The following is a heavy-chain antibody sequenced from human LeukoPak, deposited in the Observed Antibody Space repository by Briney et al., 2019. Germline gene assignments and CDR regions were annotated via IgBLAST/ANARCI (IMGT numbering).Heavy chain of an antibody. Sequence: PSETLSLTCTVSGGSMSPYHWGWIRQPPGKGLEWIGEINHSGSTNYNPSLKSRVTISVDTSKNQFSLKLSSVTAADTAVYYCASVPRRPYYYYYGMDVWGQGTTVTVSS. CDR2: INHSGST. V-gene: IGHV4-34*01. CDR3: ASVPRRPYYYYYGMDV. CDR1: GGSMSPYH. J-gene: IGHJ6*02. D-gene: IGHD1-14*01.